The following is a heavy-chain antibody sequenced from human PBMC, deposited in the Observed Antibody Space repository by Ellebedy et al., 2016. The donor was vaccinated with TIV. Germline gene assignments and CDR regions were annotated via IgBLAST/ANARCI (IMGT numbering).Heavy chain of an antibody. CDR3: ARVKIGYSYGLQYYYYYYMDV. D-gene: IGHD5-18*01. CDR1: GYTFTGYY. CDR2: MNPNSGNT. V-gene: IGHV1-8*02. J-gene: IGHJ6*03. Sequence: ASVKVSCXASGYTFTGYYMHWVRQATGQGLEWMGWMNPNSGNTGYAQKFQGRVTMTRNTSISTAYMELSSLRSEDTAVYYCARVKIGYSYGLQYYYYYYMDVWGKGTTVTVSS.